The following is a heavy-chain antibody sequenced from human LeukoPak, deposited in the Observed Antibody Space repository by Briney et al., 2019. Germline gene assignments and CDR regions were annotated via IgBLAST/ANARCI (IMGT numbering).Heavy chain of an antibody. CDR3: VRRHFDY. V-gene: IGHV3-7*03. CDR2: IKQDGSER. CDR1: GFTFSSYW. J-gene: IGHJ4*02. Sequence: RGSLRLSCIASGFTFSSYWMHWVRQAPGKGLEWVANIKQDGSERFYVDSVKGRFTISRDNAKNSLYLQMNSLRAEDTGVYYCVRRHFDYWGQGTLVTVSS.